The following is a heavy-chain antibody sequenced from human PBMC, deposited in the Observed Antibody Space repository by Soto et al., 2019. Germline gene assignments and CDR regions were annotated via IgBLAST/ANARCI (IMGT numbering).Heavy chain of an antibody. D-gene: IGHD3-22*01. J-gene: IGHJ4*02. Sequence: QVQLVESGGGVVQPGRSLRLSCAASGFTFSSYGMHWVRQAPGKGLEGVAVISYDGSNKYYADSVKGRFTISRDNSKNTLYLHMNSLRAEDTAVYYCAKDTYYHDSSGYYVFEYWGQGTLVTVSS. CDR2: ISYDGSNK. CDR1: GFTFSSYG. V-gene: IGHV3-30*18. CDR3: AKDTYYHDSSGYYVFEY.